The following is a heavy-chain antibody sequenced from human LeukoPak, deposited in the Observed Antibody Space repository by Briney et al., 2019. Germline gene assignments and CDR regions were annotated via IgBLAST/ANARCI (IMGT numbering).Heavy chain of an antibody. J-gene: IGHJ4*02. CDR2: IYYSGST. Sequence: SETLSLTCTVSGGSISNYYWSWIRQPPGKGLEWIGYIYYSGSTNYNPSLKSRVTISVDTSKSQFSLKLSSVTAADTAVYFCATNLAAADYHFDYWGQGTLVTVSS. CDR1: GGSISNYY. V-gene: IGHV4-59*08. CDR3: ATNLAAADYHFDY. D-gene: IGHD6-13*01.